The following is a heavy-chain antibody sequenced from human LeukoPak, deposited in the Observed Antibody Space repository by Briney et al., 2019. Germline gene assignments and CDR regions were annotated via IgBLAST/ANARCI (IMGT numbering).Heavy chain of an antibody. V-gene: IGHV1-24*01. CDR3: ATGQRGAGLCFVYGSGSFNGMDV. Sequence: ASVKVSCKVSGYTLTEFSKYWRRHRHGKGQGREWVVDTKYGETIYAQKYQGRVTMTEDTSTDTGYLELSRLRSEDTGVYYCATGQRGAGLCFVYGSGSFNGMDVWGQGTTVTVSS. CDR1: GYTLTEFS. D-gene: IGHD3-10*01. CDR2: VDTKYGET. J-gene: IGHJ6*02.